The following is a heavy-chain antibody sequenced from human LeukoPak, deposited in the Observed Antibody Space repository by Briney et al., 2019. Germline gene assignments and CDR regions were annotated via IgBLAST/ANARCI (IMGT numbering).Heavy chain of an antibody. CDR1: GFTFSSSA. D-gene: IGHD3-10*01. CDR2: IVVGTGNT. Sequence: ASVKVSCKASGFTFSSSAIQWVRQTRGQRLEWIGWIVVGTGNTNYAQKLQERVTITRDTSASTAYMELSSLRSEDTAVYYCASFFGDGAFDIWGQGTMVTVSS. CDR3: ASFFGDGAFDI. J-gene: IGHJ3*02. V-gene: IGHV1-58*02.